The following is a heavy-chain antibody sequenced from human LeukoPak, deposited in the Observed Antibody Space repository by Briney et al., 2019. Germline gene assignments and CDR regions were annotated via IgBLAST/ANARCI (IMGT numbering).Heavy chain of an antibody. D-gene: IGHD6-19*01. CDR3: ARSAGSSGWIDY. CDR1: GGSVSSGSYH. J-gene: IGHJ4*02. Sequence: SETLSLTCTVSGGSVSSGSYHWSWIRQPPGKGLEWIGYMFYSGSTSYNPSLKSRVTISVDTSNNQFSLKLSSVTAADTAVYYCARSAGSSGWIDYWGQGTQVTVPS. V-gene: IGHV4-61*01. CDR2: MFYSGST.